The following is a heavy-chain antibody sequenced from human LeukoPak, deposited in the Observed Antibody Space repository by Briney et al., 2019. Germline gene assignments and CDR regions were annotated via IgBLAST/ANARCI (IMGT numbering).Heavy chain of an antibody. Sequence: SETLSLTCTVSGGSISSSSYYWGWIRQPPGTGLEWLGSIYYSGSTYYNPSLKSRVTISVDTSKNQFSLKLCSVTAADTAVYYCASNRGYSYGSIDYWGQGTLVTVSS. D-gene: IGHD5-18*01. CDR2: IYYSGST. J-gene: IGHJ4*02. CDR1: GGSISSSSYY. V-gene: IGHV4-39*01. CDR3: ASNRGYSYGSIDY.